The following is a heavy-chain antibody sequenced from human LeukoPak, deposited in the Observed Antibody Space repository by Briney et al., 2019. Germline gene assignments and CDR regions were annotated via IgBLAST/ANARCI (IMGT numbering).Heavy chain of an antibody. J-gene: IGHJ4*02. V-gene: IGHV4-34*01. Sequence: SETLSLTCAVYGGSFSGYYWSWIRQPPGKGLEWIGEINHSGSTNYNPSLKSRVTISVDTSKNQFSLKLSSVTAADTAVYYCASRPYSSGSEDWGQGTLVTVSS. CDR2: INHSGST. D-gene: IGHD6-19*01. CDR3: ASRPYSSGSED. CDR1: GGSFSGYY.